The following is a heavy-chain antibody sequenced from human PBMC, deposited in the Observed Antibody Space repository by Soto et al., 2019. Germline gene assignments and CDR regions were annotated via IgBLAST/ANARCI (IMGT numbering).Heavy chain of an antibody. CDR2: ISGSGGST. CDR1: GFTFSSYA. CDR3: AKDYSLRFLEWLGYYYGMDV. V-gene: IGHV3-23*01. Sequence: GGSLRLSCAASGFTFSSYAMSWVRQAPGKGLEWVSAISGSGGSTYYADSVKGRFTISRDNSKNTLYLQMNSLRAEDTAVYYCAKDYSLRFLEWLGYYYGMDVWGQGTTVTVSS. J-gene: IGHJ6*02. D-gene: IGHD3-3*01.